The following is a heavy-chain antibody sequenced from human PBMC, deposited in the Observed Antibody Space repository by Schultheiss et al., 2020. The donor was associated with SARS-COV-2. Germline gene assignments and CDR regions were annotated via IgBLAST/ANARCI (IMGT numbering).Heavy chain of an antibody. D-gene: IGHD2-15*01. V-gene: IGHV4-59*01. J-gene: IGHJ6*02. CDR3: RGSVVVAATRSGGYYYGMDV. CDR1: GGSISSYY. Sequence: SETLSLTCTVSGGSISSYYWSWIRQSPGKGLEWIGYIYYTGSTEYNPSLKTRVTISVDTSKNQFSLKVSSVTAADTAVYYCRGSVVVAATRSGGYYYGMDVWGQGTTVTVSS. CDR2: IYYTGST.